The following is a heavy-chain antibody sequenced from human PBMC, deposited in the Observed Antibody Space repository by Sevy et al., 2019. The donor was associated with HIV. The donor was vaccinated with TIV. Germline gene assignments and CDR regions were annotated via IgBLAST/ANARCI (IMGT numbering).Heavy chain of an antibody. Sequence: GGSLRLSCAASGFTFSSYWMTWVRQAPGKGLEYVANIKQDGSEKYYVDSVKGRFTISRDNAKNSLFLQMNSLRAEDTAVYYCTMGAGLKWGQGTLVTVSS. J-gene: IGHJ4*02. CDR2: IKQDGSEK. D-gene: IGHD6-19*01. CDR1: GFTFSSYW. V-gene: IGHV3-7*01. CDR3: TMGAGLK.